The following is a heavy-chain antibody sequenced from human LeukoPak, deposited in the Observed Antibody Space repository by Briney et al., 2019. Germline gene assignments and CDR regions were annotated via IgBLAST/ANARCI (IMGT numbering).Heavy chain of an antibody. D-gene: IGHD6-19*01. CDR1: GFTFSSFW. J-gene: IGHJ4*02. Sequence: GSLRLSCAASGFTFSSFWMHWVRQAPGKGLVWVSRINSVGSSTSYADSVKGRFTISRDNAKNTLYLQMNSLRAEDTAVCYCARERTSGWDAFGFWGQGTLVTVSS. CDR2: INSVGSST. V-gene: IGHV3-74*01. CDR3: ARERTSGWDAFGF.